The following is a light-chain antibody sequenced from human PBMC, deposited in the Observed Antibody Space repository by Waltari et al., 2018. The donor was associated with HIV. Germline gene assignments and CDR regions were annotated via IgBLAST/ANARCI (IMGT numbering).Light chain of an antibody. CDR1: SSDIGTYNY. J-gene: IGLJ2*01. CDR3: SSYTSSSTPVV. CDR2: DVS. V-gene: IGLV2-14*01. Sequence: QSALTQPASVSGSPGQSITISCTGTSSDIGTYNYVSWYQQHPGKAPKLMIYDVSNRPPGVSNRFSGSKSGNTASLTISWLQAEDEADYYCSSYTSSSTPVVFGGGTKLTVL.